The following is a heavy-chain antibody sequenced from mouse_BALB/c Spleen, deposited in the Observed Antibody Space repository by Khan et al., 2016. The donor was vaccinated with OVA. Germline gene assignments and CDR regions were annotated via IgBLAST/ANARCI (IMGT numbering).Heavy chain of an antibody. Sequence: EVELVESGGDLVKPGGSLKLSCAPSGFAFSSYDMSWVRQTPEKRLEWVATISGTGIYTFYPDSVKGRFTISRDNARNTLYLQMSSLRSEDSALYYCSKTSYYGNPWFTYWGQGTLVTVSA. CDR2: ISGTGIYT. CDR3: SKTSYYGNPWFTY. D-gene: IGHD2-10*01. J-gene: IGHJ3*01. V-gene: IGHV5-9*02. CDR1: GFAFSSYD.